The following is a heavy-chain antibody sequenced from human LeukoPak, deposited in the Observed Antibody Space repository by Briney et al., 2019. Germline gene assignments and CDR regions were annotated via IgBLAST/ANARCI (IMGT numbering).Heavy chain of an antibody. CDR3: VGLRFLEWTPTRIFDS. Sequence: PSETLSLTCAVSGASIDAAGYSWNWIRQAPGKDLEWIGNIYHGGRTSYKSSLKSRVTISVDTSKNHFSLKLTSVTAADTAVYYCVGLRFLEWTPTRIFDSWGQGTLVTVSS. V-gene: IGHV4-30-2*01. CDR1: GASIDAAGYS. D-gene: IGHD3-3*01. J-gene: IGHJ4*02. CDR2: IYHGGRT.